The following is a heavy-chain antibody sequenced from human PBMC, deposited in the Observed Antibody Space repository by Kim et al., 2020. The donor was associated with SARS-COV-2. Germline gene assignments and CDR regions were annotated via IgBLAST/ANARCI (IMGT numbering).Heavy chain of an antibody. V-gene: IGHV4-39*01. J-gene: IGHJ4*02. CDR3: ARQVVVTMVRGAYYFDY. D-gene: IGHD3-10*01. Sequence: LKSRVTISVDTSKNQFSLKLSSVTAADTAVYYCARQVVVTMVRGAYYFDYWGQGTLVTVSS.